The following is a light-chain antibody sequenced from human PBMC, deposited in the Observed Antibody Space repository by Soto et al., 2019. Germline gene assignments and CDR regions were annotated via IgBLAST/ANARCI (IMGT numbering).Light chain of an antibody. Sequence: EIVLTQSPVTLSLSPGERATLSCRASQSVSSDLAWYHQKPGQAPRLLIYGASTRATGIPARFSGSGSGTEFTLTINSLQSEDFAVYYCQQYNNWPRTFGQGTKV. CDR2: GAS. CDR1: QSVSSD. V-gene: IGKV3-15*01. CDR3: QQYNNWPRT. J-gene: IGKJ1*01.